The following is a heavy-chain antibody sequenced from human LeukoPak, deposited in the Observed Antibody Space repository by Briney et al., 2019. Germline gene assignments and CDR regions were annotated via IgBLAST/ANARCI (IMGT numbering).Heavy chain of an antibody. J-gene: IGHJ4*02. Sequence: GGSLRLSCAASGFTFSDYYMSWIRQAPGKGLEWVSYISSSGSTIYYADSVKGRFTISRDNAKNSLYLQMNSLRAEDTAVYYCARGGRRRRITMIVAYFDYWGQGTLVTVSS. D-gene: IGHD3-22*01. CDR3: ARGGRRRRITMIVAYFDY. CDR2: ISSSGSTI. CDR1: GFTFSDYY. V-gene: IGHV3-11*01.